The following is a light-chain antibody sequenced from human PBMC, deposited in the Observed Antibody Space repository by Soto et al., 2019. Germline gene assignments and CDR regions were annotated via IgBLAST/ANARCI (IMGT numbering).Light chain of an antibody. CDR3: MQGTHWPIT. Sequence: EVVMTQSPLSLPVPLGPPASISCRSNQSLVHSDGIAYFSWFQQRPGRSPRRXIYKVSNRDSGVPARFSGSGSGTDFALKISRVEAEDVGVYYCMQGTHWPITFGQGTRLEIK. J-gene: IGKJ5*01. V-gene: IGKV2-30*02. CDR2: KVS. CDR1: QSLVHSDGIAY.